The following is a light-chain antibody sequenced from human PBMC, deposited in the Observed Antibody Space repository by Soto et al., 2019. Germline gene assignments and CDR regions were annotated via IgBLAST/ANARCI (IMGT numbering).Light chain of an antibody. CDR3: SSYTTNTGLEYV. CDR1: SSDVGGYNS. J-gene: IGLJ1*01. CDR2: EVS. V-gene: IGLV2-14*01. Sequence: QSALTQPASVSASPVQSITISFTVTSSDVGGYNSVSWYQHHPGKAPKLMIYEVSNRPSGVSDRFSGSKSGNTASLTISGLQAEDEADYYCSSYTTNTGLEYVFGTGTKVTVL.